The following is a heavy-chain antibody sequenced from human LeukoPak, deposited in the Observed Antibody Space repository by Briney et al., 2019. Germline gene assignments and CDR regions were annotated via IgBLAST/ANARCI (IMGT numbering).Heavy chain of an antibody. V-gene: IGHV4-39*01. D-gene: IGHD6-19*01. J-gene: IGHJ3*02. Sequence: PSETLSLTCTVSGGSISSSSYYWGWIRQPPGKGLEWIGSIYYSGSTYYNPSLKSRVTISVDTSKNQFSLKLSSVTAADTAVYYCARPSVAGSFSPDAFDIWGQGTMVTVSS. CDR3: ARPSVAGSFSPDAFDI. CDR1: GGSISSSSYY. CDR2: IYYSGST.